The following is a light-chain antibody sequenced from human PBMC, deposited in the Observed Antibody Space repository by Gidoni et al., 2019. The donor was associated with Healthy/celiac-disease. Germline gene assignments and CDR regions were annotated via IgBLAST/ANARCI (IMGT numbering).Light chain of an antibody. CDR1: QSISSY. Sequence: DIQMTQSPSSRSASVGDRVTITCRASQSISSYLNWYQQKPGKAPKLLIYAASSLQSGVPSRFSGSGSGTDFTLTISSLQPEDFATYYCQQSYSTPLVTFGPGTKVDIK. V-gene: IGKV1-39*01. CDR2: AAS. CDR3: QQSYSTPLVT. J-gene: IGKJ3*01.